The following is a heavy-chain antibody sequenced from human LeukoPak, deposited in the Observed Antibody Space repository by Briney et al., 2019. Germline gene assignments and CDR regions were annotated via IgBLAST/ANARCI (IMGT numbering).Heavy chain of an antibody. CDR3: ARDLHVAVADY. J-gene: IGHJ4*02. CDR2: ISAYNGNT. Sequence: ASVKVSCKASGYAFTSYGISCVRQAPGQGLEWMGWISAYNGNTNYAQKLQGRVTMTTDTSTSTAYMELRSLRSDDTAVYYCARDLHVAVADYWGQGTLVTVSS. CDR1: GYAFTSYG. D-gene: IGHD6-19*01. V-gene: IGHV1-18*01.